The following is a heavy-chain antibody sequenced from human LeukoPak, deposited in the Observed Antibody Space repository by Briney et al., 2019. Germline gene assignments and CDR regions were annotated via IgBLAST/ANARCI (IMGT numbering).Heavy chain of an antibody. V-gene: IGHV3-23*01. CDR1: GFIFSNYT. D-gene: IGHD6-13*01. J-gene: IGHJ4*02. CDR3: AKDKWTWYGTFDS. CDR2: ISGSGGIT. Sequence: GGSLRLSCAASGFIFSNYTMSWVRQAPGKGLDWVSGISGSGGITYYADSVKGRFTISRDNSKNTLHLQMNSLGVEETAVYYCAKDKWTWYGTFDSWGQGTLVTVSS.